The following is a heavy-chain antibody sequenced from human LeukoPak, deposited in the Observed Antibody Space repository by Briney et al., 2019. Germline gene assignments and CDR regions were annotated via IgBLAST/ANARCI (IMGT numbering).Heavy chain of an antibody. Sequence: PGGSLRLSCAASGFTFSSYGMHWVRQAPGKGLEWVAVIWYDGSNKYYADSVKGRFTISRDNSKNTLYLQMNSLRAEDTAVYYCAREDDSWGPNNLDLWGQGTMVTVSS. CDR1: GFTFSSYG. CDR3: AREDDSWGPNNLDL. J-gene: IGHJ3*01. D-gene: IGHD7-27*01. V-gene: IGHV3-33*01. CDR2: IWYDGSNK.